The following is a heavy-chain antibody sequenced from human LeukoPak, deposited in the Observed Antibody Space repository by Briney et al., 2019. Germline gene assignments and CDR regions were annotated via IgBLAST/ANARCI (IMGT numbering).Heavy chain of an antibody. CDR2: ISAYNGNT. CDR1: GYTFTSYG. V-gene: IGHV1-18*01. Sequence: ASVKVSCKASGYTFTSYGISWVRQAPGQGLEWMGWISAYNGNTNYAQKLQGRVTMTTDTSTSTAYMELRSLRSEDTAVYYCASPGRDGYNYYFDYWGQGTLVTVSS. J-gene: IGHJ4*02. D-gene: IGHD5-24*01. CDR3: ASPGRDGYNYYFDY.